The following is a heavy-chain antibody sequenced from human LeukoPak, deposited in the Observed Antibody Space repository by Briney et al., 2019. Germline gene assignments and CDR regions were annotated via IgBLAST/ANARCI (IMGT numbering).Heavy chain of an antibody. CDR1: GGSISSYY. J-gene: IGHJ3*02. V-gene: IGHV4-59*01. CDR3: ARASYDSFGAFDI. D-gene: IGHD5-12*01. Sequence: PSETLSLTCTVSGGSISSYYWSWIRQPPGKGLEWIGYIYYSGSTNYNPSLKSRVTISVDTSKNQFSLKLSSVTAADTAVYYCARASYDSFGAFDIWGQGTMVTVSS. CDR2: IYYSGST.